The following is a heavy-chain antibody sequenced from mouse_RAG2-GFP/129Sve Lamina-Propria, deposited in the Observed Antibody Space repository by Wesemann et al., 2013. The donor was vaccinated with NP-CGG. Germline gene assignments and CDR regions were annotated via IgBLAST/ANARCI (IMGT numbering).Heavy chain of an antibody. CDR1: GYTFTSYW. J-gene: IGHJ4*01. D-gene: IGHD4-1*01. CDR3: ARGDWDGDAMDY. Sequence: QVQLQQPGAELVRPGTSVKLSCKASGYTFTSYWMHWVKQRPGQGLEWIGVIDPSDSYTNYNQKFKGKATLTVDTSSSTAYMQLSSLTSEDSAVYYCARGDWDGDAMDYWGQGTSVTVSS. V-gene: IGHV1-59*01. CDR2: IDPSDSYT.